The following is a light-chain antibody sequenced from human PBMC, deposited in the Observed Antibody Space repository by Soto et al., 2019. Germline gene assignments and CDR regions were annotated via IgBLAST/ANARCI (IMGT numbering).Light chain of an antibody. CDR1: QSINKW. J-gene: IGKJ4*01. CDR2: DAS. Sequence: DIQMNQSPSTLSAFVEDRVTITCRASQSINKWLAWYQQKPGKAPKILIYDASSLESGVPSRFSGSGSGTEFTLTISRVQPDDFATFYCQQYSTYPLTFGGGTKVDIK. CDR3: QQYSTYPLT. V-gene: IGKV1-5*01.